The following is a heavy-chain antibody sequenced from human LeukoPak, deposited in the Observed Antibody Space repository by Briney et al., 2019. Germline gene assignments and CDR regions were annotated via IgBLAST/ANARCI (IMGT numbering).Heavy chain of an antibody. CDR3: ARDGLAYYGSGSYYNPNYYGMDV. V-gene: IGHV4-4*07. J-gene: IGHJ6*02. CDR1: GGSISSYY. CDR2: IYTSGST. Sequence: SETLSLTCTVSGGSISSYYWSWIRQPAGKGLEWIGRIYTSGSTNYNPSLKSRVTMSVDTSKNQFSLKLSSVTAADTAVYYCARDGLAYYGSGSYYNPNYYGMDVWGQGTTVTVCS. D-gene: IGHD3-10*01.